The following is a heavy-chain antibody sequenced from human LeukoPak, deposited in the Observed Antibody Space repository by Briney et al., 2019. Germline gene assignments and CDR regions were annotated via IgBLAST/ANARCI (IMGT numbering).Heavy chain of an antibody. CDR2: ITSSSSTI. V-gene: IGHV3-48*01. D-gene: IGHD3-16*01. CDR1: GFTFSSYS. J-gene: IGHJ5*02. Sequence: GGSLRLSCAASGFTFSSYSMHWVRQAPGKGLEWVSYITSSSSTIYYADSVEGRFTISRDNAKNSLYLQMNSLRAEDTAVYYCARDRGYWFDPWGQGTLVTVSS. CDR3: ARDRGYWFDP.